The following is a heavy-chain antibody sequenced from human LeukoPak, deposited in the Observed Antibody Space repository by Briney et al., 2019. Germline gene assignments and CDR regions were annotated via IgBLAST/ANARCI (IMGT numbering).Heavy chain of an antibody. Sequence: SETLSLTCTVSGGSTSSGNYYWSWIRQPAGKGLEWIGRIYTSGNTNYNPSLKSRVTISVDTSKNQFSLKLSSVTAADTAVYYCARGTYYYDSSGSKHPYYFDYWGQGTLVTASS. CDR3: ARGTYYYDSSGSKHPYYFDY. V-gene: IGHV4-61*02. J-gene: IGHJ4*02. CDR1: GGSTSSGNYY. CDR2: IYTSGNT. D-gene: IGHD3-22*01.